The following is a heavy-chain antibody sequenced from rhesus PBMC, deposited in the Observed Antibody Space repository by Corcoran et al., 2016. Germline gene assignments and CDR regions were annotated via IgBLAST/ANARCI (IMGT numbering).Heavy chain of an antibody. D-gene: IGHD5-24*01. Sequence: QVQLQESGPGLVKPSETLSLTCAVSGGSISGGSSWAWIRQHPGTGLEWIGNIYGNGASTFYNPSLKSRVTISKDTSKNQFSLKLSSVTAADTAVYYCARVSGNSYGRFVDYWGQGVLVIVSS. CDR3: ARVSGNSYGRFVDY. CDR1: GGSISGGSS. CDR2: IYGNGAST. J-gene: IGHJ4*01. V-gene: IGHV4S7*01.